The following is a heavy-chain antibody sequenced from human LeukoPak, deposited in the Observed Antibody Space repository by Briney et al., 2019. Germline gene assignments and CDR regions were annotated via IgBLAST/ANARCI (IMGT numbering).Heavy chain of an antibody. V-gene: IGHV3-48*01. CDR3: ASRHDYGDSDY. J-gene: IGHJ4*02. D-gene: IGHD4-17*01. CDR1: GFTFSSYS. CDR2: SSSTI. Sequence: GGSLRLSCAASGFTFSSYSMSSSSTIYYADSVKGRFTISRDNAKNSLYLRMNSLRAEDTAVYYCASRHDYGDSDYWGQGTLVTVSS.